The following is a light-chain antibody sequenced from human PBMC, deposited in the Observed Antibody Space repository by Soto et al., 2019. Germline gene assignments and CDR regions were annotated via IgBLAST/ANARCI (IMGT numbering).Light chain of an antibody. CDR2: GAS. V-gene: IGKV3-20*01. CDR3: QQYMSSVT. J-gene: IGKJ1*01. Sequence: EIVLTQSPGSLSLSPGQRATLSCRASQSVDTTFFAWYQKKPGQAPRLLIYGASKRATGIPDRVSGSGSGTDFTLIISRLEHEDFAVYYCQQYMSSVTFGQGTKVEIK. CDR1: QSVDTTF.